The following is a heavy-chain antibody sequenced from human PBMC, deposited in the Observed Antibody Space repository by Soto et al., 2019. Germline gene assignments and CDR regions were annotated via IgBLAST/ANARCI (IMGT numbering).Heavy chain of an antibody. CDR2: IYYSGST. CDR1: GGSISGGVYY. Sequence: PSETLSLTCTVSGGSISGGVYYWIWIRQHPGKGLEWIGYIYYSGSTYYNPSLKSRVTISVDTSKNQFSLKLSSVTAADTAVYYCARRTVTTEFDYWGQGTLVTVSS. V-gene: IGHV4-31*03. CDR3: ARRTVTTEFDY. J-gene: IGHJ4*02. D-gene: IGHD4-17*01.